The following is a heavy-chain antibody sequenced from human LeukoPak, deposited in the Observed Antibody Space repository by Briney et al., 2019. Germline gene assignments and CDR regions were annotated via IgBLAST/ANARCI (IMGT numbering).Heavy chain of an antibody. D-gene: IGHD6-13*01. CDR2: INPSGGST. CDR1: GYTFTSYY. CDR3: ARGEEYSSSLYQCDY. J-gene: IGHJ4*02. V-gene: IGHV1-46*01. Sequence: ASVKVSCKASGYTFTSYYMHWGRQAPGQGLEWMGIINPSGGSTSYAQKFQGRVTMTRDMSTSTVYMELSSLRAEDTALYYCARGEEYSSSLYQCDYWGQGTLVTVSS.